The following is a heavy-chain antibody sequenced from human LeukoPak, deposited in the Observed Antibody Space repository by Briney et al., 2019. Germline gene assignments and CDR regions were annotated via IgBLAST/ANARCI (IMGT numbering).Heavy chain of an antibody. Sequence: GGSLRLSCSGSGLTLSTYWLTWVRQAPGKGLEWVANIKPAGSENAYVDSVNGRFTISRDNAKNPLYLQMTTLSVADTAVYYCARDAYAWRTHPYWGQGTLVTVPS. J-gene: IGHJ4*02. CDR1: GLTLSTYW. CDR2: IKPAGSEN. D-gene: IGHD2-2*01. CDR3: ARDAYAWRTHPY. V-gene: IGHV3-7*04.